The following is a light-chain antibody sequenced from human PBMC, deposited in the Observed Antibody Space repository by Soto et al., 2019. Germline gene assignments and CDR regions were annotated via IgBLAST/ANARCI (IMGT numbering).Light chain of an antibody. V-gene: IGKV3-15*01. CDR3: QHYNNWIGT. CDR1: QAISSN. CDR2: GAS. Sequence: EIVMTQSPATLSVSRGERATLSCRANQAISSNLAWYQQKPGQAPRLLIYGASTRATDIPDRFSGSGSGTEFTLTISSLQSEDFAVYYCQHYNNWIGTFGGATKVGIK. J-gene: IGKJ4*01.